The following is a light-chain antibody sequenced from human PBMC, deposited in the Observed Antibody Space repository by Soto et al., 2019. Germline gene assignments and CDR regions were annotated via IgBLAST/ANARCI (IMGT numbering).Light chain of an antibody. J-gene: IGKJ4*01. CDR1: QSIGSS. CDR2: DAS. Sequence: ESVLTQSPATLSLSPGERATLSCRASQSIGSSLAWYQQKPGQAPRLLIYDASNRATGIPARVSGSGSGTDFTLTISSLEPEDFAVYYCQQRSDWPLTFGGGTKVEIK. CDR3: QQRSDWPLT. V-gene: IGKV3-11*01.